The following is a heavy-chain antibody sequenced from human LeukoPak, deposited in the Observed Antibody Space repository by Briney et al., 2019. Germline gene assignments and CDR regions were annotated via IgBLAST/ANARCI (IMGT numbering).Heavy chain of an antibody. D-gene: IGHD1-26*01. J-gene: IGHJ4*02. Sequence: PGGSLRLSCAASGFTFDDYAMHWARQAPGKGLEWVSGISWNSGSIGYADSVKGRFTISRDNAKNSLYLQMNSLRAEDMAFYYCAKGSSGSYEPSGVDYWGQGTLVTVSS. V-gene: IGHV3-9*03. CDR1: GFTFDDYA. CDR3: AKGSSGSYEPSGVDY. CDR2: ISWNSGSI.